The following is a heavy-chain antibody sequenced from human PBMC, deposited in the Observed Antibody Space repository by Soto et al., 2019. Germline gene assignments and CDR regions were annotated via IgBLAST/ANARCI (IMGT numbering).Heavy chain of an antibody. D-gene: IGHD6-19*01. CDR3: ATHSWRPSSGWEIHYFDY. CDR1: GYTLTELS. Sequence: ASVKVSCKVSGYTLTELSMHWVRQAPGKGLEWMGGFDPEDGETIYAQKFQGRVTMTEDTSTDTAYMELSSLRSEDTAVYYCATHSWRPSSGWEIHYFDYWGQGTLVTVSS. CDR2: FDPEDGET. J-gene: IGHJ4*02. V-gene: IGHV1-24*01.